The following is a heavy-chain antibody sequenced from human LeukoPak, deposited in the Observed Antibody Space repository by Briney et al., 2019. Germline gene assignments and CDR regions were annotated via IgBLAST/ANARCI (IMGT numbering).Heavy chain of an antibody. V-gene: IGHV1-8*01. D-gene: IGHD3-10*01. CDR1: GYTFTSHD. CDR3: AIRYGSGEKYYYYYYMDV. J-gene: IGHJ6*03. Sequence: GASVEVSCKASGYTFTSHDINWVRQATGQGLEWMGWMNPNSGNTGYAQKFQGRVTVTRNTSISTAYMELSSLRSEDTAVYYCAIRYGSGEKYYYYYYMDVWGKGTTVTVSS. CDR2: MNPNSGNT.